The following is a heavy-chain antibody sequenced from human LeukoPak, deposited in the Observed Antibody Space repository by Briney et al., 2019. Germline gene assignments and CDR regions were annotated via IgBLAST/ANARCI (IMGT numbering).Heavy chain of an antibody. V-gene: IGHV3-30*03. Sequence: PGRSLRLSCAASGFTFSSYGMHWVRQAPGKGLEWVAVISYEGSNKYYADSVKGRFTISRDNSKNTLYLQMNSLRAEDTAVYYCATDDVPYCSSTSCSEGYFDYWGQGTLVTVSS. CDR1: GFTFSSYG. CDR2: ISYEGSNK. D-gene: IGHD2-2*01. CDR3: ATDDVPYCSSTSCSEGYFDY. J-gene: IGHJ4*02.